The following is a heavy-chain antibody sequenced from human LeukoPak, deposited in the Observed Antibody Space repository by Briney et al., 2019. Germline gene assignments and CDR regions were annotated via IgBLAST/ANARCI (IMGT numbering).Heavy chain of an antibody. D-gene: IGHD3-3*01. CDR2: ISAYNGNT. CDR3: ARGDGYYDSWSGYQKQINWFDP. V-gene: IGHV1-18*01. J-gene: IGHJ5*02. CDR1: GYTFTSYG. Sequence: ASVKVSCKASGYTFTSYGISWVRQAPGQGLEWMGWISAYNGNTNYAQKLQGRVTMTTDTSTSTAYMELRSLRSEDTAVYYCARGDGYYDSWSGYQKQINWFDPWGQGTLVTVSS.